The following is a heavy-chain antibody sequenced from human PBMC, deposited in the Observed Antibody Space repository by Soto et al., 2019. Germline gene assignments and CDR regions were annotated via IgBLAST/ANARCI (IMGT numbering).Heavy chain of an antibody. D-gene: IGHD3-3*01. CDR2: ISAYNGNT. V-gene: IGHV1-18*01. CDR1: GYTFTSYG. J-gene: IGHJ6*02. Sequence: GASVKVSCKASGYTFTSYGISWVRQAPGQGLEWMGWISAYNGNTNYAQKLQGRVTMTTDTSTSTAYKELRNLKSDDTAVNYYARDHALLRFLEWSPHGYYGMDVWGQGTTVTVSS. CDR3: ARDHALLRFLEWSPHGYYGMDV.